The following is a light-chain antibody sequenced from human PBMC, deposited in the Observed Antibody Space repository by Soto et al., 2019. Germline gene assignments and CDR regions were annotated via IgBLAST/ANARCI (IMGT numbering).Light chain of an antibody. J-gene: IGKJ1*01. CDR2: GAS. CDR1: QSVSSSY. V-gene: IGKV3-20*01. CDR3: QQGT. Sequence: VGLRQSPGTLSLSPGERATLSFRASQSVSSSYLAWYQQKPGQVPRLLIYGASGRTTGIPDRFSGSGSGTDFTLHTSELEPEDFAVYYCQQGTFGQGTKVDIK.